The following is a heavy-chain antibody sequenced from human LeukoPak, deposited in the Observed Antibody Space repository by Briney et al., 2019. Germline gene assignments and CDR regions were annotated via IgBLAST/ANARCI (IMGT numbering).Heavy chain of an antibody. D-gene: IGHD5-24*01. J-gene: IGHJ4*02. CDR1: GFTFSSYE. CDR2: ISSSGSTI. Sequence: GGSLRLSCAASGFTFSSYEMNWVRQAPGKGLEWVSYISSSGSTIHYADSVKGRFTISRDNAKNSLYLQMNSLRAEDTAVYYCARLQRWLHLGAYFDYWGQGTLVTVSS. CDR3: ARLQRWLHLGAYFDY. V-gene: IGHV3-48*03.